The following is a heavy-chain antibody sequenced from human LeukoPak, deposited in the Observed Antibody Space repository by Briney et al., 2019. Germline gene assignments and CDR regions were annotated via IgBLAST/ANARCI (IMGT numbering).Heavy chain of an antibody. CDR1: GXTFTSYW. D-gene: IGHD3-10*01. CDR2: IKEDGSEK. J-gene: IGHJ4*02. Sequence: GGSLRLSCAASGXTFTSYWMSWVRQAPGKGLEWVANIKEDGSEKYYVDSVKGRFTISRDNAKNSVWLQMNSLRDEDTAVYYCVRGAIDYWGQGALVTVSS. CDR3: VRGAIDY. V-gene: IGHV3-7*02.